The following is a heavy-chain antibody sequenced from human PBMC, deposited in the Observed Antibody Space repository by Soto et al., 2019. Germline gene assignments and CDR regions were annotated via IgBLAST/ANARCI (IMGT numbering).Heavy chain of an antibody. Sequence: QVQLVQSGAEVKKPGASVKISCEASGYSFTSQYVHWVRQAPGQGLEWMGIINPNGGSTTYAQKSRGKEPQTGTPSTVKLQGGGGSRTSGDRAVFLCARKKWQPRGGGGTEPLDIWGQGTMVTVAS. CDR3: ARKKWQPRGGGGTEPLDI. D-gene: IGHD3-16*01. V-gene: IGHV1-46*01. CDR2: INPNGGST. CDR1: GYSFTSQY. J-gene: IGHJ3*02.